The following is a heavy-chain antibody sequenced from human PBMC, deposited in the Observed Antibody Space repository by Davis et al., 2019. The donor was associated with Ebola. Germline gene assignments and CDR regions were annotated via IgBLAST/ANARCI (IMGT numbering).Heavy chain of an antibody. CDR2: IWYDGSNK. Sequence: GGSLRLSCAASGFTFSSYAVHWVRQAPGKGLEWVAVIWYDGSNKYYADSVKGRFTISRDNSKNTLYLQMNSLRAEDTAVYYRAKVIVMATMGSFDYWGQGTLVTVSS. J-gene: IGHJ4*02. D-gene: IGHD5-24*01. V-gene: IGHV3-33*06. CDR3: AKVIVMATMGSFDY. CDR1: GFTFSSYA.